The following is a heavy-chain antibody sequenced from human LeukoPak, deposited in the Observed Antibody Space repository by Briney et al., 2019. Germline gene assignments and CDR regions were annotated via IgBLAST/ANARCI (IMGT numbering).Heavy chain of an antibody. J-gene: IGHJ4*02. V-gene: IGHV1-18*01. CDR1: VYTFTIYG. CDR2: ISAYNANT. D-gene: IGHD3-22*01. CDR3: VREVSEPYYDDSSGYYYFDY. Sequence: GASVTVSFKSAVYTFTIYGISWVRQAPGQGLEWMGWISAYNANTNYSQKLQGRGTITTDTSTSTAYMELRSLRSDDTAVYYCVREVSEPYYDDSSGYYYFDYWGQGTLVTVSS.